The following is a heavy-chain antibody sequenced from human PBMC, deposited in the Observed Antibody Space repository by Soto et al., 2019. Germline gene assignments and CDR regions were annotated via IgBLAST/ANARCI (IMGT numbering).Heavy chain of an antibody. CDR3: ARLLESGLGMDV. J-gene: IGHJ6*02. D-gene: IGHD3-3*01. CDR1: GYTFTSCY. CDR2: INPSGGST. Sequence: ASVKVSCKASGYTFTSCYMHWVRQAPGQGLEWMGIINPSGGSTSYAQKFQGRVTMTRDTSTSTVYMELSSLRSEDTAVYYCARLLESGLGMDVWGQGTTVTVSS. V-gene: IGHV1-46*01.